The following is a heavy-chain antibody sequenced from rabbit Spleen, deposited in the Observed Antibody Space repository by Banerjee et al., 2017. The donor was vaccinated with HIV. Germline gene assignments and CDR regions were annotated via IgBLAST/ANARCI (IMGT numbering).Heavy chain of an antibody. D-gene: IGHD1-1*01. CDR1: GFSFSDRDV. Sequence: QEQLVESGGGLVKPEGSLTLTCKASGFSFSDRDVMCWVRQAPGKGLEWIACINASTGKPVYATWAKGRFTISRTSSTTVTLQMTSLTASDTATYFCARDLVGVIGWNFNLWGQGTLVTVS. J-gene: IGHJ4*01. V-gene: IGHV1S45*01. CDR3: ARDLVGVIGWNFNL. CDR2: INASTGKP.